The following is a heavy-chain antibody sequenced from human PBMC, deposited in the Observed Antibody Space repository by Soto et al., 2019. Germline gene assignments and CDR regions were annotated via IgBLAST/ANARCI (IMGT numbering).Heavy chain of an antibody. CDR3: AREEFWSSSSFFDY. D-gene: IGHD6-6*01. J-gene: IGHJ4*02. Sequence: PSETLSLTCTVSGGSISSGGYYWSWIRQHPGKGLEWIGYIYYSGSTYYNPSLKSRVTISVDTSKNQFSLKLSSVTAADTAVYYCAREEFWSSSSFFDYWGQGTLVTVSS. V-gene: IGHV4-31*03. CDR2: IYYSGST. CDR1: GGSISSGGYY.